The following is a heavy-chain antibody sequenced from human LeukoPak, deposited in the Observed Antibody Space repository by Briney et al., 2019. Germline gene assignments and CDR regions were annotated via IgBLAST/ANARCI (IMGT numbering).Heavy chain of an antibody. CDR2: ISSSSSYI. Sequence: PGGSLRLSCAASGFTFSSYSMNWVRQAPGKGLEWVASISSSSSYIYYADSVKGRFTISRDNAKKSLYLKMNSLRAEDTAVYYCASYRSPLSSAGPKLEYWGTGTMVTVSS. D-gene: IGHD6-25*01. CDR1: GFTFSSYS. CDR3: ASYRSPLSSAGPKLEY. J-gene: IGHJ4*02. V-gene: IGHV3-21*01.